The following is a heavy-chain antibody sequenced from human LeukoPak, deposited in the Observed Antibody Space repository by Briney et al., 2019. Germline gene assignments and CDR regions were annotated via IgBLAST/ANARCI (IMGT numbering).Heavy chain of an antibody. Sequence: PGGSLRLSCSASGFTFSIYAVHWVRQAPGKGLEYVSGISDNGGSTYYADSVKGRFTISRNNSKKTLYLQMSSLTPEDTARYYCVNLGQWLVPDYYYGMDVWGQGTTVTVSS. V-gene: IGHV3-64D*06. D-gene: IGHD6-19*01. CDR2: ISDNGGST. CDR3: VNLGQWLVPDYYYGMDV. CDR1: GFTFSIYA. J-gene: IGHJ6*02.